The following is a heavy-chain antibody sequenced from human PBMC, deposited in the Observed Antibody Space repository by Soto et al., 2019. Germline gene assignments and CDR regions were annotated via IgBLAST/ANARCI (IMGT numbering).Heavy chain of an antibody. V-gene: IGHV4-31*03. Sequence: QVQLQESGPGLVKPSQTLSLTCTVSGGSISSGGYYWSWIRQHPGKGLEWIGYIYYSGSTYYNPSLKSRVTISVDTAKNQFSLKLSSVTAADTAVYYCARAVRLEGYCSSTSCYGGEYFDYWGQGTLVTVSS. CDR3: ARAVRLEGYCSSTSCYGGEYFDY. CDR2: IYYSGST. CDR1: GGSISSGGYY. J-gene: IGHJ4*02. D-gene: IGHD2-2*01.